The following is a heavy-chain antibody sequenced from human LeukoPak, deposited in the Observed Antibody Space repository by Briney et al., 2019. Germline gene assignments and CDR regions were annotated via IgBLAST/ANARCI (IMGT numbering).Heavy chain of an antibody. CDR2: INHSGST. CDR3: ARATVTRHDAFDI. J-gene: IGHJ3*02. D-gene: IGHD4-17*01. Sequence: SETLSLTCAVYGGSFSGYYWSWIRQPPGKGLEWIGEINHSGSTNYNPSLKSRVTISVDTSKNQFSLELSSVTAADTAVYYCARATVTRHDAFDIWGQGTMVTVSS. CDR1: GGSFSGYY. V-gene: IGHV4-34*01.